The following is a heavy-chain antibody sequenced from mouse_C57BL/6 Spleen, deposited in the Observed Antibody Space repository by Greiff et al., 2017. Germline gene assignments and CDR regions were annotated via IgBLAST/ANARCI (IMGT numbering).Heavy chain of an antibody. D-gene: IGHD2-4*01. J-gene: IGHJ3*01. CDR3: AKSDCAFAD. CDR1: GFSLTSYG. CDR2: IWGDGST. Sequence: QVQLQQSGPGLVAPSQCLSITCTVSGFSLTSYGVSWVRQPPGKGLEWLGVIWGDGSTNYHSALISKLSISKDNSKSQVVLKLNSLQTDDTTTYYCAKSDCAFADWGHVTLVTVSA. V-gene: IGHV2-3*01.